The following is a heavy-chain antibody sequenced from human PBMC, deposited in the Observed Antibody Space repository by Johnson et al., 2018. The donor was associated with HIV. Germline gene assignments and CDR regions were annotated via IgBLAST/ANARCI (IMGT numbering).Heavy chain of an antibody. CDR2: INWNGGSR. V-gene: IGHV3-20*04. CDR3: ASDILVGTTRFDHDAFDI. J-gene: IGHJ3*02. D-gene: IGHD5-12*01. CDR1: GFTFDDYG. Sequence: MQLVESGGGVVRPGGSLRLSCAASGFTFDDYGMSWVRQAPGKGLEWVSGINWNGGSRDYADSVKGRFTISRDNGKNSLYLQMNSLRVEDTGVYYCASDILVGTTRFDHDAFDIWGQGTMVTVSS.